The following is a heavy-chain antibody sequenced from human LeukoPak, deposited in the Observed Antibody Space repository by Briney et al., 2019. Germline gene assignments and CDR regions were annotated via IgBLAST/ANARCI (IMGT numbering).Heavy chain of an antibody. Sequence: PGGSLRLSCAASGFTFSSYSMNWVRQAPGKGLEWVSSISSSSSYIYYADSVKGRFTISRDNAKNSLYLQMNSLRAEDTAVYYCARDFRSLGGSYYFDYWGQGTLVTVSS. CDR3: ARDFRSLGGSYYFDY. D-gene: IGHD1-26*01. V-gene: IGHV3-21*01. CDR2: ISSSSSYI. CDR1: GFTFSSYS. J-gene: IGHJ4*02.